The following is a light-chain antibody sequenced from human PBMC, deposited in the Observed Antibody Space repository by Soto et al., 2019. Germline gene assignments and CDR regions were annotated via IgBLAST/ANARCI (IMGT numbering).Light chain of an antibody. V-gene: IGKV3D-15*01. Sequence: EIVLTQSPGTLSFSPGERATFSCRASQSVSSNYLAWYQQKPGQAPRLLIYGAFKRATGIPDRFSGSGSGTEFTLTISSLQSEDFAVYYCQQYNNWWTFGQGTKVDIK. J-gene: IGKJ1*01. CDR2: GAF. CDR1: QSVSSN. CDR3: QQYNNWWT.